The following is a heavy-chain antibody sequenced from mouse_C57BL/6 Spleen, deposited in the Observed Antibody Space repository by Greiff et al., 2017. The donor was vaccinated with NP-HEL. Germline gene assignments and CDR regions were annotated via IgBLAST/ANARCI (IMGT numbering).Heavy chain of an antibody. D-gene: IGHD2-4*01. CDR3: ARLYYDYDWDFAY. Sequence: EVQLVESGPGLVKPSQSLSLTCSVTGYSITSGYYWNWIRQFPGNKLEWMGYISYDGSNNYNPSLKNRISITRDTSKNQFFLKLNSVTTEDTATYYCARLYYDYDWDFAYWGQGTLVTVSA. CDR1: GYSITSGYY. V-gene: IGHV3-6*01. CDR2: ISYDGSN. J-gene: IGHJ3*01.